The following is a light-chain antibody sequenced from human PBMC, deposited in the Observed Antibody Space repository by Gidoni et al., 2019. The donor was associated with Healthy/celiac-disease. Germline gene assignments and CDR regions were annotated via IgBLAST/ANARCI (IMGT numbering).Light chain of an antibody. Sequence: SSELTPDPAVSVALGQTVRITCHGDSLRSYYASWYQQKPGQAPVLVIYGKNNRPSGIPDRFSGSSSGNTASLTITGAQAEDEADDYCNSRDSSGNHLAVFGTGTKVTVL. J-gene: IGLJ1*01. CDR2: GKN. CDR3: NSRDSSGNHLAV. V-gene: IGLV3-19*01. CDR1: SLRSYY.